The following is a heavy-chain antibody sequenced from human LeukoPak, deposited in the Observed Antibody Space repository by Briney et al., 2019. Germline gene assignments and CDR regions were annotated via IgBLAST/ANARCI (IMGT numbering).Heavy chain of an antibody. CDR2: IQSDGSTT. CDR1: GFTLSNYW. V-gene: IGHV3-74*01. J-gene: IGHJ4*02. CDR3: AREAAVPNTVFDY. D-gene: IGHD4-17*01. Sequence: GGSLRLSCAASGFTLSNYWMHWVRQAPGKGLVWVSRIQSDGSTTTYAESVRGRFTISRDNAKNTLHLQMNSLRAEDTAVYYCAREAAVPNTVFDYWGQGSLVTVSS.